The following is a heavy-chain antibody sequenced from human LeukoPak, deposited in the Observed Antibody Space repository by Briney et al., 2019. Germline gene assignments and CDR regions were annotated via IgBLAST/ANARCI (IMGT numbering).Heavy chain of an antibody. CDR2: ISLDGATT. V-gene: IGHV3-23*01. CDR1: GFTFSSYE. CDR3: VKDHGWLLYS. Sequence: GGSLRLSCAASGFTFSSYEMNWVRQAPGKGLEWVSGISLDGATTYYAGSVEGRFTISRDNSKNTLYLQMNSLRADDTAVYYCVKDHGWLLYSWGQGTLVTVSS. D-gene: IGHD3-9*01. J-gene: IGHJ4*02.